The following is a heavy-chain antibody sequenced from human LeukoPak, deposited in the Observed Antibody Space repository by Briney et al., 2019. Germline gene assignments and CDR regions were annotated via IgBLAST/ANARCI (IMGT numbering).Heavy chain of an antibody. V-gene: IGHV4-34*01. CDR3: ARVAYRYSINDWSRTGLGAYATKYYYYMDV. Sequence: SETLSLTCAVYGGSFNDYSWTWIRQPPREGLEWIGEINHNEGTNHHPSLVSRVIVSVDTSKNQVSLKVKSVTAADTAVYYCARVAYRYSINDWSRTGLGAYATKYYYYMDVRGKGTTVTVSS. CDR1: GGSFNDYS. J-gene: IGHJ6*03. CDR2: INHNEGT. D-gene: IGHD3-9*01.